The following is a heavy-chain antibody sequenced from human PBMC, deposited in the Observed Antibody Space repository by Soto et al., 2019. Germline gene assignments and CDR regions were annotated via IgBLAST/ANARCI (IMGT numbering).Heavy chain of an antibody. V-gene: IGHV4-61*08. D-gene: IGHD3-22*01. J-gene: IGHJ4*02. CDR1: GGSISSGGYS. CDR3: AAYYYDSSGYYAYFDY. Sequence: ETLSLTCAVSGGSISSGGYSWSWIRQPPGKGLEWIGYIYYSGSTNYNPSLKSRVTISVDTSKNQFSLKLSSVTAADTAVYYCAAYYYDSSGYYAYFDYWGQGTLVTVSS. CDR2: IYYSGST.